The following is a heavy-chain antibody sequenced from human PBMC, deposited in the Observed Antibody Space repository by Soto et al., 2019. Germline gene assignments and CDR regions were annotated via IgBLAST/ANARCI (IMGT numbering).Heavy chain of an antibody. J-gene: IGHJ4*02. V-gene: IGHV4-4*02. CDR1: GGSISNSNW. CDR2: IYHSGST. CDR3: ARGITGYRYGFYY. D-gene: IGHD5-18*01. Sequence: SETLSLTCAVSGGSISNSNWWSWVRQPPGKGLEWIGEIYHSGSTNYNPSLKSRVTISVDKSKNQFSLKLSSVTAADTAVYYCARGITGYRYGFYYWGQGTLVTVSS.